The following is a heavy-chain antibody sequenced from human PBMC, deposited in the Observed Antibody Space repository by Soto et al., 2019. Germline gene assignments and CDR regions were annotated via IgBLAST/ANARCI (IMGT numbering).Heavy chain of an antibody. D-gene: IGHD4-4*01. J-gene: IGHJ6*02. V-gene: IGHV1-69*12. Sequence: QVQLVQSGAEVKKPGSSVKVSCKASGGTFSSYAISWVRQAPGQGLEWMGGIIPIFGTANYAQKFQGRVTITADESTSTAYMELSSLRSEDTAVXYCARDXSNXXXVYYYGMDVWGQGTTVTVSS. CDR3: ARDXSNXXXVYYYGMDV. CDR2: IIPIFGTA. CDR1: GGTFSSYA.